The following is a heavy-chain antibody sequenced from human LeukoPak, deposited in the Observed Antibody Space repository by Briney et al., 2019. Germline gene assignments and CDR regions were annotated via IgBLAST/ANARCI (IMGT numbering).Heavy chain of an antibody. CDR2: IYTSGST. CDR1: GGSISSDSYS. J-gene: IGHJ4*02. Sequence: SETLSLTCSVSGGSISSDSYSWSWIRQPAGKGLEWIGRIYTSGSTNYNPSLKSRVTISVDKSKNQFSLKLSSVTAADTAVYYCARVKRSSGWVDYWGQGTLVTVSS. D-gene: IGHD6-19*01. V-gene: IGHV4-61*02. CDR3: ARVKRSSGWVDY.